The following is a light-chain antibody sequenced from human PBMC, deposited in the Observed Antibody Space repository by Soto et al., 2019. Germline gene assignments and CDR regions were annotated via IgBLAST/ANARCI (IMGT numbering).Light chain of an antibody. CDR1: QGISSY. V-gene: IGKV1-9*01. CDR2: AAS. Sequence: IQLTQSPSSLSASVGDRVTITCRASQGISSYLAWYQQKPGKAPKLLIYAASTLQSGVPSRFSGSGSGTDFTLTFSNLQPKNVATYFSQQVNSFSWRVGQGTRV. CDR3: QQVNSFSWR. J-gene: IGKJ1*01.